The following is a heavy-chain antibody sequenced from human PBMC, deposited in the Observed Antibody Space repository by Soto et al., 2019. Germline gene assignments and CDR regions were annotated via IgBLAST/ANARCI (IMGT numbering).Heavy chain of an antibody. J-gene: IGHJ4*02. Sequence: ASVTVSCKASGYTFTSYGISWVRQAPGQGLEWMGWISAYNGNTNYAQKLQGRVTMTTDTSTSTAYMELRSLRSDDTAVYYCARALSPYSSSFWAFDYWGQGTLVTVSS. CDR2: ISAYNGNT. CDR3: ARALSPYSSSFWAFDY. CDR1: GYTFTSYG. V-gene: IGHV1-18*01. D-gene: IGHD6-6*01.